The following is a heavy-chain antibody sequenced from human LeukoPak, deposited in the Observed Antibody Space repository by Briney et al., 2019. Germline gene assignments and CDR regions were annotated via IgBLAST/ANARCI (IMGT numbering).Heavy chain of an antibody. D-gene: IGHD6-13*01. CDR3: ARVGTTTWYR. Sequence: GGSLRLSCAASGFTFSSFLMSWVRQAPGKGLEWVANIKYDGSEKYYVDSVKGRFTISRDNAKNSLYLQMDSLRAEDTAVYYCARVGTTTWYRWGQGTLVTVSS. CDR1: GFTFSSFL. CDR2: IKYDGSEK. V-gene: IGHV3-7*01. J-gene: IGHJ4*02.